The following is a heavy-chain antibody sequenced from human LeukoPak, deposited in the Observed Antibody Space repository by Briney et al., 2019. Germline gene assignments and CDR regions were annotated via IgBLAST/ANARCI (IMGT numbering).Heavy chain of an antibody. J-gene: IGHJ6*02. CDR2: IHDSGST. CDR3: ARHKARGWEVLHYYYALDA. Sequence: SETLSLTCAVYGGSFSGYYWSWIRQPPGKGLEWIGYIHDSGSTNYNPSLKSRVTISVDTSTNRFSLKLNSVTAADTAIYYCARHKARGWEVLHYYYALDAWGQGTTVAVSS. D-gene: IGHD1-26*01. CDR1: GGSFSGYY. V-gene: IGHV4-59*08.